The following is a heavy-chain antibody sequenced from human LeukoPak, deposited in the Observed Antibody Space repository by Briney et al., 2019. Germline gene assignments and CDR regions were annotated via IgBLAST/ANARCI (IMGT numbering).Heavy chain of an antibody. V-gene: IGHV1-2*02. D-gene: IGHD3-10*01. J-gene: IGHJ4*02. Sequence: ASVKVSCKASGYTFTGYYMHWVRQAPGQGLEWMGWINPNSGGTNYAQKFQGRVTMTRDTSISTAYMELSRLRSDDTAVYYCASSPDYYGSGSYYSSWGQGTLVTVSS. CDR1: GYTFTGYY. CDR3: ASSPDYYGSGSYYSS. CDR2: INPNSGGT.